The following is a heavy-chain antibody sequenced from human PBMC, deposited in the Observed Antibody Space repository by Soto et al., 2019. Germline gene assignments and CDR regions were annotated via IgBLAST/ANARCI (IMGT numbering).Heavy chain of an antibody. J-gene: IGHJ1*01. V-gene: IGHV3-23*01. CDR3: AKDGPWPRRSWPIQH. Sequence: GGSLRLSCAGSGFIFRNYAMTWVRQPPGKGLEWVASISGSGDDTYYADSAKGRFTIYRDGSRNTLFLQMNGLRAEDTAMYYCAKDGPWPRRSWPIQHWGQGTLVTVSS. D-gene: IGHD6-19*01. CDR1: GFIFRNYA. CDR2: ISGSGDDT.